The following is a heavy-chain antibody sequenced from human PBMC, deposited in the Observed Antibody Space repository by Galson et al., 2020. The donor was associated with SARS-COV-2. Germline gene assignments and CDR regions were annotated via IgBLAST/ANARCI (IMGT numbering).Heavy chain of an antibody. CDR3: AREWWGDIVVVPCEEDYYGMDV. Sequence: SETLSLTCTVSGGSISSYYWSWIRQPAGKGLEWIGRIYTSGSTNYNPSLKSRVTMSVDTSKNQFSLKLSSVTAADTAVYYCAREWWGDIVVVPCEEDYYGMDVWGQWTTVTVSS. CDR2: IYTSGST. D-gene: IGHD2-2*01. J-gene: IGHJ6*01. CDR1: GGSISSYY. V-gene: IGHV4-4*07.